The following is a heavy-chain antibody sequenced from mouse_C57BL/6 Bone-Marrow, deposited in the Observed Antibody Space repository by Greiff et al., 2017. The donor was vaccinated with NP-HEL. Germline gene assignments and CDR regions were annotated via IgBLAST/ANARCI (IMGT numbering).Heavy chain of an antibody. CDR3: ARPFYDGSPWFAY. J-gene: IGHJ3*01. V-gene: IGHV1-61*01. D-gene: IGHD2-12*01. CDR1: GYTFTSYW. Sequence: VQLQQPGAELVRPGSSVKLSCKASGYTFTSYWMDWVKQRPGQGLEWIGHIYPSVSDTHYNQKFKDKATLTVDKSSSTAYMQLSSLTSEDSAVYYCARPFYDGSPWFAYWGQGTLVTVSA. CDR2: IYPSVSDT.